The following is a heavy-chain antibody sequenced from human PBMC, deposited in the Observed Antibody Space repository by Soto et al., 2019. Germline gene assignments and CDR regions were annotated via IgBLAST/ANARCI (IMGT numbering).Heavy chain of an antibody. Sequence: QVQLVQSGAEVKKPGASVKVSSKASGYTFTAYYVHWIRQAPGQGLEWMGYVSPDRGGTIYAQNFQGRITMTRDTSINTAYMELSRLTSDDTALYYCSRVEGSAASAGDWGQGTLVTVSS. J-gene: IGHJ4*02. V-gene: IGHV1-2*02. CDR3: SRVEGSAASAGD. CDR2: VSPDRGGT. D-gene: IGHD3-10*01. CDR1: GYTFTAYY.